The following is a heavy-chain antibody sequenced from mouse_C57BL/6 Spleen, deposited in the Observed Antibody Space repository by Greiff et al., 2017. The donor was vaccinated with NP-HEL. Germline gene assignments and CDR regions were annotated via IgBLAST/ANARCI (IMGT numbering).Heavy chain of an antibody. V-gene: IGHV1-52*01. J-gene: IGHJ3*01. D-gene: IGHD1-1*01. Sequence: VQLQQSGAGLVRPGSSVKLSCKASGYTFTSYWMHWVKQRPIQGLEWIGNIDPSDSETHYNQKFKDKATLTVDKSSSTASMQLSSLTSEDSAVDYCARGILRSSRGFAYWGQGTLVTVSA. CDR1: GYTFTSYW. CDR3: ARGILRSSRGFAY. CDR2: IDPSDSET.